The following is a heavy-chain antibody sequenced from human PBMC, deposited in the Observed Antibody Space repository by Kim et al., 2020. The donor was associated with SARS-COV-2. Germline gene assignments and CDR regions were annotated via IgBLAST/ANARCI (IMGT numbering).Heavy chain of an antibody. CDR1: GGSFSGYY. CDR3: ATAGRYSSSSVDY. D-gene: IGHD6-6*01. CDR2: INHSGST. Sequence: SETLSLTCAVYGGSFSGYYWSWIRQPPGKGLEWIGEINHSGSTNYNPSLKSRVTISVDTSKNQFSLKLSSVTAADTAVYYCATAGRYSSSSVDYWGQGTLVTVSS. V-gene: IGHV4-34*01. J-gene: IGHJ4*02.